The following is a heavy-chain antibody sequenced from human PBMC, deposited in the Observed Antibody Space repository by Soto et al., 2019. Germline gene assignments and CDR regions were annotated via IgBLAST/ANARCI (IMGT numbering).Heavy chain of an antibody. CDR1: GFTFSSYG. V-gene: IGHV3-30*18. CDR3: AKGVVVATPYFQH. Sequence: QVQLVESGGGVVQPGRSLRLSCAASGFTFSSYGMHWVRQAPGKGLEWVAVISYDGSDKYYADSVKGRFTISRDNSNNTLYVQMDSLRAEDTAVYYCAKGVVVATPYFQHWGQGTLVTVSS. D-gene: IGHD2-15*01. J-gene: IGHJ1*01. CDR2: ISYDGSDK.